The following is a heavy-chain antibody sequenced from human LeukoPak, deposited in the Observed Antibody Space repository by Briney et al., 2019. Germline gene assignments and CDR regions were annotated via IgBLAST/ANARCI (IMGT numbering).Heavy chain of an antibody. CDR2: IYTSGST. D-gene: IGHD4-17*01. CDR1: GGSISSGSYY. J-gene: IGHJ5*02. V-gene: IGHV4-61*02. Sequence: SQTLSLTCTVSGGSISSGSYYWSWIRQPAGKGLEWIGRIYTSGSTNYNPSLKGRVTISVDTSKNQFSLKLSSVTAADTAVYYCASAYGDNWFDPWGQGTLVTVSS. CDR3: ASAYGDNWFDP.